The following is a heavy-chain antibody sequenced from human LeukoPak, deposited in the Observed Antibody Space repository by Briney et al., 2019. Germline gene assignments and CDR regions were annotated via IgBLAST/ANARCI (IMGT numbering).Heavy chain of an antibody. D-gene: IGHD3-10*01. CDR3: ARVQGLSSRPFDC. CDR1: GGSISSGGYY. CDR2: IYYRGGST. V-gene: IGHV4-31*03. J-gene: IGHJ4*02. Sequence: SETLSLTCTVSGGSISSGGYYWSWIRQHPGKGLEWLGYIYYRGGSTYYNPSLKSRVTISVDTSKNQFSLKLSSVTAADTAVYYCARVQGLSSRPFDCWGQGTLVTVSS.